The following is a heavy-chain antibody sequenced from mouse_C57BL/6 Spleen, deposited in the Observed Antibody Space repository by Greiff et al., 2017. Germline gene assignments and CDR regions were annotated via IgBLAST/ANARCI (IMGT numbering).Heavy chain of an antibody. CDR1: GFTFSSYA. D-gene: IGHD1-1*01. J-gene: IGHJ3*01. Sequence: EVQLQESGEGLVKPGGSLKLSCAASGFTFSSYAMSWVRQTPEKRLEWVAYISSGGDYIYYADTVKGRFTISRDNARNTLYLQMSSLKSEDTAMYYCTRGGATTGSSYVFAYWGQGTLVTVSA. CDR2: ISSGGDYI. CDR3: TRGGATTGSSYVFAY. V-gene: IGHV5-9-1*02.